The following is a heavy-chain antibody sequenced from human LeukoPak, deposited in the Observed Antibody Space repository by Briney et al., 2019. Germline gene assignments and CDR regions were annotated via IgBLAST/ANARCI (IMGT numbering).Heavy chain of an antibody. Sequence: SQTLSLTCDISGDSVSSNSAVWNWIRQSPSRGLEWLGRTYYRSKWYNDYAVSVKSRITIDPDTSKNQFSLQLNSVTPEDTAVYYCARVSCYRTFDYWGQGTLVTVSS. CDR2: TYYRSKWYN. J-gene: IGHJ4*02. CDR3: ARVSCYRTFDY. V-gene: IGHV6-1*01. CDR1: GDSVSSNSAV. D-gene: IGHD2-15*01.